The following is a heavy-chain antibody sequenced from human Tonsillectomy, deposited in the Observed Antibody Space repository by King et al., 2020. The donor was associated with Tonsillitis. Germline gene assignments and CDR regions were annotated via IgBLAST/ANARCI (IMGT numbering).Heavy chain of an antibody. J-gene: IGHJ2*01. D-gene: IGHD7-27*01. CDR3: ARDRPDWGDWYFDL. V-gene: IGHV4-59*13. CDR2: INYSGTT. CDR1: GGSFSPYY. Sequence: QLQESDPGLVKPSETLSLTCTGSGGSFSPYYWSWIRQSPGKGLEWIGNINYSGTTNYNPSINSRVTISADTSKNQVSLKLSSVTAAETAVYYCARDRPDWGDWYFDLWGRGTLVTVSS.